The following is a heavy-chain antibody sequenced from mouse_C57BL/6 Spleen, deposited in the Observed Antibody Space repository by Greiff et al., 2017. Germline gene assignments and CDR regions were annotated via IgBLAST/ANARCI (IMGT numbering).Heavy chain of an antibody. CDR2: IDPSDSYT. J-gene: IGHJ2*01. Sequence: QVQLKQPGAELVRPGTSVKLSCKASGYTFTSYWMHWVKQRPGQGLEWIGVIDPSDSYTNYNPKFKGKATLTVDTSSSTAYMQLSRLTSEDSAVYYCARNDRYPDYFDYWGQGTTLTVSS. CDR1: GYTFTSYW. V-gene: IGHV1-59*01. CDR3: ARNDRYPDYFDY. D-gene: IGHD2-3*01.